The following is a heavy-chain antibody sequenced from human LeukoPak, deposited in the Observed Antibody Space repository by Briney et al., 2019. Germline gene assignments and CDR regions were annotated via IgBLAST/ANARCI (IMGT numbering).Heavy chain of an antibody. J-gene: IGHJ4*02. CDR1: GFTFSSYS. CDR3: AKSSLKESSSSSDY. V-gene: IGHV3-48*01. Sequence: GGSLRLSCAASGFTFSSYSMNWVRQAPGKGLEWVSYIISSSSTIYYADSVKGRFTISRDNSKNTLYLQMNSLRAEDTAVYYCAKSSLKESSSSSDYWGQGTLVTVSS. D-gene: IGHD6-6*01. CDR2: IISSSSTI.